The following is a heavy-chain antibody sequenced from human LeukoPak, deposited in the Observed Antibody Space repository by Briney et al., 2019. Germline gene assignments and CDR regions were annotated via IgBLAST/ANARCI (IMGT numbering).Heavy chain of an antibody. Sequence: SETLSLTCTVSGGSISSYYWSWIRQPPGKGLDWIGYIYYSGSTNYNPSLKSRVTISVDTSKNQFSLKLSSVTAADTAVYYCARVQRYSYGFTEFDYWGQGTLVTVSS. J-gene: IGHJ4*02. CDR1: GGSISSYY. CDR2: IYYSGST. CDR3: ARVQRYSYGFTEFDY. D-gene: IGHD5-18*01. V-gene: IGHV4-59*01.